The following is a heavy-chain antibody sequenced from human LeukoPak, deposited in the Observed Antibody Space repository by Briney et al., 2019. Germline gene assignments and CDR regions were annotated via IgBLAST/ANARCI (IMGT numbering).Heavy chain of an antibody. V-gene: IGHV4-34*01. D-gene: IGHD6-13*01. J-gene: IGHJ4*02. Sequence: SETLSLTCAVYGGSFSGYYWSWIRQPPGKGLEWIGEINHSGSTNYNPSLKSRVTISVDTSKNQFSLKLSSVTAADTAVYYCARGPHRTTAAGTHGGFDYWGPGTLVIVSS. CDR2: INHSGST. CDR1: GGSFSGYY. CDR3: ARGPHRTTAAGTHGGFDY.